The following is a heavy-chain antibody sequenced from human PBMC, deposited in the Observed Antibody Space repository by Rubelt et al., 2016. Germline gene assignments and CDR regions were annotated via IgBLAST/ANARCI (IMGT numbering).Heavy chain of an antibody. V-gene: IGHV3-21*01. J-gene: IGHJ4*02. CDR3: ARASTKYSGTLTGYYDYLDY. CDR2: ISSSSNYI. D-gene: IGHD3-9*01. CDR1: GFTFSIYS. Sequence: PGGSLRLSCAASGFTFSIYSVNWVRQAPGKGLEWVSSISSSSNYIYYADSVKGRFTISRDNAKNSLYLQMNSLRVEDTAVYYCARASTKYSGTLTGYYDYLDYWGQGALVTVAS.